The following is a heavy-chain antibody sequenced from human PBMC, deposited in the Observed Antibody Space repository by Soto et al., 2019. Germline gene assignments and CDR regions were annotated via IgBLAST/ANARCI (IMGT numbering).Heavy chain of an antibody. CDR3: ARDLNYSGYDSPYLR. V-gene: IGHV3-11*01. D-gene: IGHD5-12*01. CDR1: GFTFSDYY. Sequence: WGSLRLSCAASGFTFSDYYMSWIRQAPGKGLEWVSYISSSGSTIYYADSVKGRFTISRDNAKNSLYLQMNSLRAEDTAVYYCARDLNYSGYDSPYLRWGQGTLVTVSS. CDR2: ISSSGSTI. J-gene: IGHJ4*02.